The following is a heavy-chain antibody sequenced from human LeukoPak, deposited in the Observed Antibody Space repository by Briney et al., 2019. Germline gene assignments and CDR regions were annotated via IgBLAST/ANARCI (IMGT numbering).Heavy chain of an antibody. CDR3: AQYYDILTGYLDFDY. J-gene: IGHJ4*02. Sequence: PGGSLRLSCAASGFTFSSYAMSWVRQAPGKVLEWVSAISGSGGSTYYADSVKGRFTISRDNSKNTLYLQMNSLRAEDTAVYYCAQYYDILTGYLDFDYWGQGTLVTVSS. D-gene: IGHD3-9*01. V-gene: IGHV3-23*01. CDR2: ISGSGGST. CDR1: GFTFSSYA.